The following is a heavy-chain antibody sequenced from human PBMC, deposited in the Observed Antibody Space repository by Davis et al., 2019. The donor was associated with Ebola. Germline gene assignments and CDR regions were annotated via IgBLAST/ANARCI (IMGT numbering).Heavy chain of an antibody. CDR2: ISYDGSNK. V-gene: IGHV3-30*04. Sequence: PGGSLRLSCAASGFTFTTYALHWVRQAPGKGLEWMAVISYDGSNKYHADSVKGRFTISRDNSKNTLYLQMNSLRAEDTAVYYCARDPLPSRIPGSWFDPWGQGTLVTVSS. CDR1: GFTFTTYA. CDR3: ARDPLPSRIPGSWFDP. D-gene: IGHD2/OR15-2a*01. J-gene: IGHJ5*02.